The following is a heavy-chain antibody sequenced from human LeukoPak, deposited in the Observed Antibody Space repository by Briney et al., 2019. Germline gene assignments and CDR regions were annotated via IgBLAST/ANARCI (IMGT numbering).Heavy chain of an antibody. J-gene: IGHJ4*02. CDR3: AKGPTPNYDFWSGYPRGYSGYEPYYFDY. D-gene: IGHD3-3*01. Sequence: GGSLRLSCAASGFTFDDYAMHWVRQAPGKGLEWVSGISWNSGSIGYADSVQGRFTISRDNAKNSLYLQMNSLRAEDTALYYCAKGPTPNYDFWSGYPRGYSGYEPYYFDYWGQGTLVTVSS. CDR2: ISWNSGSI. V-gene: IGHV3-9*01. CDR1: GFTFDDYA.